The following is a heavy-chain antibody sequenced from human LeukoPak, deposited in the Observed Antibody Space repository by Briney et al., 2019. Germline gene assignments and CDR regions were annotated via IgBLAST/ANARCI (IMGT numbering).Heavy chain of an antibody. CDR3: TRVIVVMVAATLTPDAFDI. CDR1: GYSFTGYY. Sequence: ASVKVSCKASGYSFTGYYMHWVRQAPGQGLEWMGWINPNSGGTNYAQQFQGRVTMTRDTSISTAYMELNRLTSDDTAVYYCTRVIVVMVAATLTPDAFDIWGQGTMVTVSS. J-gene: IGHJ3*02. CDR2: INPNSGGT. D-gene: IGHD2-15*01. V-gene: IGHV1-2*02.